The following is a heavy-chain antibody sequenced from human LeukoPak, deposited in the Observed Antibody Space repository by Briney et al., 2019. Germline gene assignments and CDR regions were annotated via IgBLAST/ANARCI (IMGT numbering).Heavy chain of an antibody. D-gene: IGHD2-15*01. Sequence: SETLSLTCAVYGGSFSGYYWSWIRQPPGKGLEWIGEINHSGSTNYNPSLKSRVTISVDTSKNQFSLKLSSVTAADTAVYYCARAGRVGYCSGGSCYGVVYNWFDPWGQGTLVTVSS. CDR1: GGSFSGYY. J-gene: IGHJ5*02. V-gene: IGHV4-34*01. CDR2: INHSGST. CDR3: ARAGRVGYCSGGSCYGVVYNWFDP.